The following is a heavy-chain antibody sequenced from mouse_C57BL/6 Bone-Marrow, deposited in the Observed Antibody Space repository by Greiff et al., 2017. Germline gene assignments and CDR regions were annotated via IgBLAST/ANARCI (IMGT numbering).Heavy chain of an antibody. Sequence: EVHLVESEGGLVQPGSSMKLSCTASGFTFSDYYMAWVRQVPEKGLEWVANINYDGSSTYYLDSLKGRFIISRDNAKNILYLQMSSLKSEDTATYYCARVEDDDTYYYAMDYWGQGTSVTVSS. CDR3: ARVEDDDTYYYAMDY. D-gene: IGHD2-4*01. CDR1: GFTFSDYY. CDR2: INYDGSST. J-gene: IGHJ4*01. V-gene: IGHV5-16*01.